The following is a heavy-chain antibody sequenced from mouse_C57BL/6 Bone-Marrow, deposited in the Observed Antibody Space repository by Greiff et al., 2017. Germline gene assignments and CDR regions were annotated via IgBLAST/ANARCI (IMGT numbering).Heavy chain of an antibody. CDR2: IYPRSGNT. CDR3: ATYYDYDEFAD. D-gene: IGHD2-4*01. Sequence: QVQLKESGAELARPGASVKLSCKASGYTFTSYGISWVKQRTGQGLEWIGEIYPRSGNTYYNEKFKGKATLTADKSSSTAYMELRSLTSEDSAVYFCATYYDYDEFADWGQGTLVTVSA. J-gene: IGHJ3*01. CDR1: GYTFTSYG. V-gene: IGHV1-81*01.